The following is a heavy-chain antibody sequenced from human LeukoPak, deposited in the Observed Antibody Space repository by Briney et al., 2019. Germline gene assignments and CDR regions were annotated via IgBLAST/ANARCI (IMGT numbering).Heavy chain of an antibody. CDR1: GGSISTYF. V-gene: IGHV4-59*01. CDR2: IYYSGST. J-gene: IGHJ6*03. D-gene: IGHD1-26*01. Sequence: PSETLSLTCTVSGGSISTYFWSWIRQPPGKGLEWIGYIYYSGSTNYNPSLKSRVTISVDTSKNQFSLKLSSVTAADTAVYYCAALNGDSGRRWGTFYYYYMDVWGKGTTVTVSS. CDR3: AALNGDSGRRWGTFYYYYMDV.